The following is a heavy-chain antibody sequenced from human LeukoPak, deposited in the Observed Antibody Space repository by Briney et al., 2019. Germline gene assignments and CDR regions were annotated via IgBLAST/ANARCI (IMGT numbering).Heavy chain of an antibody. Sequence: GGSLRLSCAASGFTFDDYGMSWVRQAPGKGLEWVSGINWNGGSTGYADSAKGRFTISRDNAKNSLYLQMNSLRAEDTALYYCARGRGVAAAGNFDYWGQGTLVTVSS. D-gene: IGHD6-13*01. CDR3: ARGRGVAAAGNFDY. J-gene: IGHJ4*02. CDR2: INWNGGST. CDR1: GFTFDDYG. V-gene: IGHV3-20*04.